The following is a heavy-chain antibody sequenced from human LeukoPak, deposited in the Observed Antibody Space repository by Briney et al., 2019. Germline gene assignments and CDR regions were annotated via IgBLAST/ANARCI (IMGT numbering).Heavy chain of an antibody. Sequence: GGSLRLSCAASGFTLSSYWMHWVRQAPGKGLVWVSRINSDGSSTSYADSVKGRFTISRDNAKSTLYLQMNSLRAEDTAVYYCARGPQRGAAANYYGMDVWGQGSTVTVSS. CDR2: INSDGSST. D-gene: IGHD2-2*01. CDR3: ARGPQRGAAANYYGMDV. J-gene: IGHJ6*02. CDR1: GFTLSSYW. V-gene: IGHV3-74*01.